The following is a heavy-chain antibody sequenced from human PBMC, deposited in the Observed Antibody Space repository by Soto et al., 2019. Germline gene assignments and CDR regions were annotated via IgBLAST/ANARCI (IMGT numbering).Heavy chain of an antibody. CDR1: GGSISSYY. CDR2: IYYSGST. J-gene: IGHJ4*02. D-gene: IGHD4-17*01. Sequence: SETLSLTCTVSGGSISSYYWSWIRQPPGKGLEWIGYIYYSGSTNYNPSLKSRVTISVDTSKNQFSLKLSSVTAADTAVYYCARDQTVSHYFDYWGQGTLVTVSS. V-gene: IGHV4-59*01. CDR3: ARDQTVSHYFDY.